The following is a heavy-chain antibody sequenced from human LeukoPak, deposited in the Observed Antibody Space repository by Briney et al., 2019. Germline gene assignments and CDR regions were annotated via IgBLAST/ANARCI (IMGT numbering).Heavy chain of an antibody. CDR3: ARTGGGGRSFDC. CDR1: GDSVSSNSAA. Sequence: SQTLSLTCAISGDSVSSNSAAWNWIRQSPSMGLEWLGRTYYWSKWYNDYAVSVRSRITINPDISKNQFSLQLKSVTPEDTAVYYCARTGGGGRSFDCWGQGTLVTVSS. CDR2: TYYWSKWYN. V-gene: IGHV6-1*01. D-gene: IGHD3-16*01. J-gene: IGHJ4*02.